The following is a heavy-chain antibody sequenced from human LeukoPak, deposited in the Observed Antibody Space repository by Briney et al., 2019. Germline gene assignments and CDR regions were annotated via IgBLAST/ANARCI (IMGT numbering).Heavy chain of an antibody. J-gene: IGHJ4*02. CDR3: TTDLEYRVYYDFWSGKKVPTTYYFDY. CDR1: GFTFSNAW. CDR2: IKSKTDGGTT. Sequence: GGSLRLSCAASGFTFSNAWMSWVRQAPGKGLEWVGRIKSKTDGGTTDYAAPVKGGFTISRDDSKNTLYLQMNSLKTEDTAVYYCTTDLEYRVYYDFWSGKKVPTTYYFDYWGQGTLVTVSS. D-gene: IGHD3-3*01. V-gene: IGHV3-15*01.